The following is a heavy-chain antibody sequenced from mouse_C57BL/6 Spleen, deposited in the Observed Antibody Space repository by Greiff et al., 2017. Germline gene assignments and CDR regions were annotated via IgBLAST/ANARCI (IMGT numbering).Heavy chain of an antibody. CDR2: IWWDDDK. J-gene: IGHJ1*03. D-gene: IGHD1-1*01. Sequence: QVTLKVSGPGILQPSQTLSLTCSFSGFSLSTFGMGVGWIRQPSGKGLEWLAHIWWDDDKYYNPARKRRLTLSKDTSKNQVFLKIANVDTADTATYYCARMALTTVVAPYWYFDVWGTGTTVTVSS. CDR1: GFSLSTFGMG. CDR3: ARMALTTVVAPYWYFDV. V-gene: IGHV8-8*01.